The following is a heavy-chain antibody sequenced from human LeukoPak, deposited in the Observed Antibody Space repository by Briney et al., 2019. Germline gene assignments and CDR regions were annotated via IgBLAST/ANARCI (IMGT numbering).Heavy chain of an antibody. D-gene: IGHD2-21*02. CDR3: AEAYCGGDCYSYDAFDI. CDR1: GFTFSSYS. Sequence: GGSLRLSCAASGFTFSSYSMNWVRQAPGKGLEWVSSISSSSSYIYYADSVKGRFTISRDNAKNSLYLQMNSLRAEDTAVYYCAEAYCGGDCYSYDAFDIWGQGTMVTVSS. J-gene: IGHJ3*02. V-gene: IGHV3-21*01. CDR2: ISSSSSYI.